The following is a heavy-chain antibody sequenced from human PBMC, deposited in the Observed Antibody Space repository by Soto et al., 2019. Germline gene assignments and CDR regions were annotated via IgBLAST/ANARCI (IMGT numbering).Heavy chain of an antibody. CDR1: GGSIFSGY. CDR2: ISYSGNT. Sequence: PSGPPSPTCTVSGGSIFSGYWGCTREPPGKGLEWIGYISYSGNTNYNPYLKSRVTMSLDPPKNQFSLRRSSVTTADTAVYYCAGLRGYAGSPIDYWGQGTLVTVSS. D-gene: IGHD2-15*01. CDR3: AGLRGYAGSPIDY. V-gene: IGHV4-59*01. J-gene: IGHJ4*02.